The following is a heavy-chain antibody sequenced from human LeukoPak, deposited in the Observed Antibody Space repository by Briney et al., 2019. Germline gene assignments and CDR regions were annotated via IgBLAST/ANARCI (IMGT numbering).Heavy chain of an antibody. CDR3: AREHSMGTSPLDY. D-gene: IGHD7-27*01. Sequence: SVKVSCKASGGTFSSYAISWVRQAPGQGLGWMGGIIPIFGTANYAQKFQGRVTITADESTSTAYMELSSLRSEDTAVYYCAREHSMGTSPLDYWGQGTLVTVSS. J-gene: IGHJ4*02. V-gene: IGHV1-69*13. CDR2: IIPIFGTA. CDR1: GGTFSSYA.